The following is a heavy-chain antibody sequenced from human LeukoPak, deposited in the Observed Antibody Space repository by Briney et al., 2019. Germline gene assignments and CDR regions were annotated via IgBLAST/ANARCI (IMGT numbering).Heavy chain of an antibody. CDR1: GGSISSGSYY. CDR3: ARHDPGMVRGVRIDY. V-gene: IGHV4-61*02. D-gene: IGHD3-10*01. Sequence: PSETLSLTCTVSGGSISSGSYYWSWVRQPAGKGLEWIGRIYTSGSTNYNPSLKSRVTISVDTSKNQFSLKLSSVTAADTAVYYCARHDPGMVRGVRIDYWGQGTLVTVSS. CDR2: IYTSGST. J-gene: IGHJ4*02.